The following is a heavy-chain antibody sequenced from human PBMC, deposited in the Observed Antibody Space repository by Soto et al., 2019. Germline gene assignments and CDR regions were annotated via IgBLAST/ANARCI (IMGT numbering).Heavy chain of an antibody. CDR2: MNPNSGNT. V-gene: IGHV1-8*01. J-gene: IGHJ4*02. CDR3: ARVPRYYYDSSGYCCPDY. D-gene: IGHD3-22*01. CDR1: GYTFTRYY. Sequence: ASVKVSCKASGYTFTRYYINWVRQATGQGLEWMGWMNPNSGNTGYAQKFQGRVTMTRNTSISTAYMELSSLRSEDTAVYYCARVPRYYYDSSGYCCPDYWGQGTLVTVSS.